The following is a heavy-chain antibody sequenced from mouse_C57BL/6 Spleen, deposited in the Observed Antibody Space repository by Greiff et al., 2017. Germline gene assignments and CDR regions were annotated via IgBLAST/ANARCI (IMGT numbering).Heavy chain of an antibody. Sequence: QVQLKQSGAELARPGASVKLSCKASGYTFTSYGISWVKQRTGQGLEWIGEIYPRSGNTYYNEKFKGKATLTADKSSSTAYMELRSLTSEDSAVYFCAREEGSYGSSHWYFDVWGTGTTVTVSS. V-gene: IGHV1-81*01. CDR3: AREEGSYGSSHWYFDV. J-gene: IGHJ1*03. CDR2: IYPRSGNT. CDR1: GYTFTSYG. D-gene: IGHD1-1*01.